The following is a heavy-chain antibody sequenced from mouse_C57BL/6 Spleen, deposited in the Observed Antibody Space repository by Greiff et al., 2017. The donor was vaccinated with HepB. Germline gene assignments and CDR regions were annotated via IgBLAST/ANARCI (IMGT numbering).Heavy chain of an antibody. D-gene: IGHD1-1*02. CDR1: GFTFSDYG. Sequence: EVQVVESGGGLVKPGGSLKLSCAASGFTFSDYGMHWVRQAPEKGLEWVAYISSGSSTIYYADTVKGRFTISRDNAKNTLFLQMTSLRSEDTAMYYCARNGVGGGYAMDYWGQGTSVTVSS. CDR3: ARNGVGGGYAMDY. J-gene: IGHJ4*01. CDR2: ISSGSSTI. V-gene: IGHV5-17*01.